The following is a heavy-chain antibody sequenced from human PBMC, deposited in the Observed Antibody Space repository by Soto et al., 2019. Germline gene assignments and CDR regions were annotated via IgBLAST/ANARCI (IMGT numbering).Heavy chain of an antibody. CDR1: GFTFSSYA. CDR3: AKRSPYYFDY. Sequence: EVQLLESGGDLVLPGGSLRLSCAASGFTFSSYAMSWVRQAPGKGLEWVSTINSAGSTFYADSVKGRFTISRGHSKNTLYLQMNNLRAEDTAVYYCAKRSPYYFDYGGQGTLVTVSS. V-gene: IGHV3-23*01. J-gene: IGHJ4*02. CDR2: INSAGST.